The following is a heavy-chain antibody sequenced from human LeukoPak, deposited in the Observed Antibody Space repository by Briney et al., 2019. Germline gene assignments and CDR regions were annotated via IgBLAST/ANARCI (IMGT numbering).Heavy chain of an antibody. J-gene: IGHJ4*02. CDR3: ARGGRVVVLAANPLPSY. D-gene: IGHD2-2*01. V-gene: IGHV1-2*02. CDR2: INPNSGGT. Sequence: ASVKVSCKASGYTFTGYYMHWVRQAPGQGLEWMGWINPNSGGTNYAQKFQGRVTMTRDTSISTAYMELSRLRSDDTAVYYCARGGRVVVLAANPLPSYWGQGTLVTVSS. CDR1: GYTFTGYY.